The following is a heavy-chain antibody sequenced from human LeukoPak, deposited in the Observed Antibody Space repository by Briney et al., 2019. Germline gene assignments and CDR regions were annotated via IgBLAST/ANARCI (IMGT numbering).Heavy chain of an antibody. CDR1: GYTFTSYD. J-gene: IGHJ6*03. Sequence: ASVKVSCKASGYTFTSYDINWVRQATGQGLEWMGWMNPNSGNTGYAQKFQGRVTITADESTSTAYMELSSLRSEDTAVYYCARAPRYSSSWYNYYYYYMDVWGKGTTVTISS. D-gene: IGHD6-13*01. CDR2: MNPNSGNT. V-gene: IGHV1-8*01. CDR3: ARAPRYSSSWYNYYYYYMDV.